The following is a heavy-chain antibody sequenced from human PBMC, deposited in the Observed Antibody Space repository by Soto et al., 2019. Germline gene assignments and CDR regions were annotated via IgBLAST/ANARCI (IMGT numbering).Heavy chain of an antibody. J-gene: IGHJ6*03. CDR1: GYTFTSYD. CDR3: ERRGSPGYYHYYLDV. Sequence: ASVKVSCKASGYTFTSYDINWVRQATGQGLEWMGWMNPNSGNTGYAQKLQARVTMTRNTSISTANMELSSLRSEDTAVYYCERRGSPGYYHYYLDVWGKGTTVTVSS. D-gene: IGHD6-13*01. CDR2: MNPNSGNT. V-gene: IGHV1-8*01.